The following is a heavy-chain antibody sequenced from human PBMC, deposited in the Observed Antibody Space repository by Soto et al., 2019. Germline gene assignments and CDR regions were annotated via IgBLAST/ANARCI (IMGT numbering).Heavy chain of an antibody. CDR1: GGSISSGGYY. Sequence: PSETLSLTCTVSGGSISSGGYYWSWIRQHPGKGLEWVGYIYYSGSTYYNPSLKSRVTISADTSKNQFSLKLSSVTAADTAVYYCARSAGEWELLRAYYYYGMDVWGQGTTVTVSS. V-gene: IGHV4-31*03. CDR2: IYYSGST. CDR3: ARSAGEWELLRAYYYYGMDV. J-gene: IGHJ6*02. D-gene: IGHD1-26*01.